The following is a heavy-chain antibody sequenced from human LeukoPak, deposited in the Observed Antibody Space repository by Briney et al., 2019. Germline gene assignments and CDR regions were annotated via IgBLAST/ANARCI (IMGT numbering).Heavy chain of an antibody. CDR1: GFTFSSCA. J-gene: IGHJ6*04. CDR2: ISRSGGST. D-gene: IGHD3-10*02. CDR3: AELGITMIGGV. V-gene: IGHV3-23*01. Sequence: GGSLRLSCAASGFTFSSCAMSWVRQAPGKGLEWVSAISRSGGSTYYADSVKGRFTISRDNSKNSLYLQMNSLRAEDTAVYYCAELGITMIGGVWGKGTTVTISS.